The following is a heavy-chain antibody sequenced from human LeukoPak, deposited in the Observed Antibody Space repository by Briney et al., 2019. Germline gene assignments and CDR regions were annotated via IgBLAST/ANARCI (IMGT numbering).Heavy chain of an antibody. CDR3: ARRPKNYYDTSTYYDY. J-gene: IGHJ4*02. CDR2: IYPNSGGT. D-gene: IGHD3-22*01. CDR1: GFTLTGYY. Sequence: GASVKVSCKASGFTLTGYYVDWVRQAPGQGLEWMGWIYPNSGGTNSAQKFQGRVTMTRDTSISAAYMELSRLRSDDTAVYYCARRPKNYYDTSTYYDYWGQGTLVTVSS. V-gene: IGHV1-2*02.